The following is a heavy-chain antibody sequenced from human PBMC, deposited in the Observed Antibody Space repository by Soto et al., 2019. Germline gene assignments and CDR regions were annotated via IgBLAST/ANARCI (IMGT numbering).Heavy chain of an antibody. Sequence: QVQVVQSGVEVRRPGSSVKVSCKASGDTFKNCVISWVRQAPGQGLEWMGGIIPLFGTTDFAQRFQGRLTITTDDSTTTAYMELIMLRSEDTATYYCAAELGFGKLSVVWGQGTTVIFSS. CDR3: AAELGFGKLSVV. D-gene: IGHD3-10*01. CDR1: GDTFKNCV. J-gene: IGHJ6*02. V-gene: IGHV1-69*01. CDR2: IIPLFGTT.